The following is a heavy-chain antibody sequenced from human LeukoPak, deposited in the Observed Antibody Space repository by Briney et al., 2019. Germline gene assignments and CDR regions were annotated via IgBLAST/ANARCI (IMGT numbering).Heavy chain of an antibody. D-gene: IGHD6-13*01. Sequence: ASVKVSCKVSGYTLTELSMHWVRQAPGKGLEWMGGFDPEDGETIYAQKFQGRVTMTEDTSTDTAYMELSSLRYEDTAVYYCATDWTLVEQQLAKRGAFDIWGQGTMVTVSS. CDR3: ATDWTLVEQQLAKRGAFDI. J-gene: IGHJ3*02. CDR2: FDPEDGET. CDR1: GYTLTELS. V-gene: IGHV1-24*01.